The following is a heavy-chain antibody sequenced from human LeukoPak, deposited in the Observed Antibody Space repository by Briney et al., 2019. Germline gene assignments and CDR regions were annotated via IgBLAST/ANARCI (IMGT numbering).Heavy chain of an antibody. CDR2: ISSSGTTF. J-gene: IGHJ4*02. Sequence: GGSLRLSCTASGFTFSDYYMNWIRQAPGKGLEWVSYISSSGTTFYYADSVKGRFAISRDNAKNSLYLQMNSLRAEDTAVYYCASQKVPAAMMGPFDYWGQGTLVTVSS. V-gene: IGHV3-11*01. CDR1: GFTFSDYY. CDR3: ASQKVPAAMMGPFDY. D-gene: IGHD2-2*01.